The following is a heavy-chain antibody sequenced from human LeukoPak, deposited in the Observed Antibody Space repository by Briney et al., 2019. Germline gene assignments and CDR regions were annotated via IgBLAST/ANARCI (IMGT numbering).Heavy chain of an antibody. CDR3: AREIVDTAMVTLGYCSGGSCYSWFDP. D-gene: IGHD2-15*01. J-gene: IGHJ5*02. CDR1: GYTFTGYY. V-gene: IGHV1-46*01. Sequence: ASVKVSCKASGYTFTGYYMHWVRQAPGQGLEWMGIIDPSGGSTSYAQKFQGRVTVTRDMSTSTVYMELSSLRSEDTAVYYCAREIVDTAMVTLGYCSGGSCYSWFDPWGQGTLVTVSS. CDR2: IDPSGGST.